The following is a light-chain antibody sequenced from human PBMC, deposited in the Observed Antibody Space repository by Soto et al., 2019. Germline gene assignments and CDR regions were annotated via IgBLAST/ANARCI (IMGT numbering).Light chain of an antibody. CDR1: SSDVGSYNF. J-gene: IGLJ2*01. V-gene: IGLV2-14*03. CDR3: SSYTTASTAI. CDR2: DVS. Sequence: QSALTQPASVSASPGQSITISCTGTSSDVGSYNFVSWYQQHPGKAPKLMIFDVSVRPSGVSNRFSGSKSGNTASLTISGLQAEAEAHYYCSSYTTASTAIFGGWTKLTVL.